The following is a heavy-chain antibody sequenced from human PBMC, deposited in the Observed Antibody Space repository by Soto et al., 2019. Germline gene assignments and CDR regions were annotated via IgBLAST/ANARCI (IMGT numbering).Heavy chain of an antibody. V-gene: IGHV3-21*01. D-gene: IGHD5-18*01. J-gene: IGHJ4*02. CDR3: ARDPPFTSMGYFDY. Sequence: EVQLVESGGGLVKPGGSLRLSCAASGFTFSSYSMNWVRQAPGQGLEWVSSISSSSSYIYYADSVKGRFTISRDNSKNSLYLQMNSLRAEDTAVYYCARDPPFTSMGYFDYWGQGTLVTVSS. CDR2: ISSSSSYI. CDR1: GFTFSSYS.